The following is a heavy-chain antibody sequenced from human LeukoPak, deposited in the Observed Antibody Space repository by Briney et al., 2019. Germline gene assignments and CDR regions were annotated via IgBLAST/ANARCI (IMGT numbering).Heavy chain of an antibody. D-gene: IGHD3-9*01. CDR2: IYYSGST. CDR1: GGSISSYY. J-gene: IGHJ4*02. CDR3: ARDYDILTGRDY. V-gene: IGHV4-59*01. Sequence: SETLSLTCTVYGGSISSYYWSWIRQPPGKGLEWIGYIYYSGSTNYNPSLKSRVTISVDTSKNQFSLKLSSVTAADTAVYYCARDYDILTGRDYWGQGTLVTVSS.